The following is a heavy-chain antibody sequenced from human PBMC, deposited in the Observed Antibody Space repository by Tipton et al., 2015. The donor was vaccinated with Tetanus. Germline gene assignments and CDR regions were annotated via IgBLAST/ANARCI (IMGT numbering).Heavy chain of an antibody. Sequence: LRLSCTVSGGSINSPDYSWGWIRQPPGKGLEWIGYIYQSGSTSYNPSLATRVTITADKSKNQFSLNLRSLTAADTAVYYCARDRGQQFVSDWFDPWGQGTLVTVSS. V-gene: IGHV4-30-2*01. J-gene: IGHJ5*02. CDR3: ARDRGQQFVSDWFDP. CDR2: IYQSGST. D-gene: IGHD6-6*01. CDR1: GGSINSPDYS.